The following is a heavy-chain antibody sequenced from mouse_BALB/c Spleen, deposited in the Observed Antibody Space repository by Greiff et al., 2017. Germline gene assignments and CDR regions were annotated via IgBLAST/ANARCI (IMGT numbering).Heavy chain of an antibody. D-gene: IGHD1-1*01. CDR2: ISYDGSN. J-gene: IGHJ3*01. CDR3: ARVGSSSLMFAY. V-gene: IGHV3-6*02. CDR1: GYSITSGYY. Sequence: ESGPGLVKPSQSLSLTCSVTGYSITSGYYWNWIRQFPGNKLEWMGYISYDGSNNYNPSLKNRISITRDTSKNQFFLKLNSVTTEDTATYYCARVGSSSLMFAYWGQGTLVTVSA.